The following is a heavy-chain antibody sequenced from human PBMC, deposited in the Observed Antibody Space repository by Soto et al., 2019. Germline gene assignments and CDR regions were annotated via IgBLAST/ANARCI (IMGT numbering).Heavy chain of an antibody. V-gene: IGHV1-46*02. CDR3: ARGGGSSPYYYNLDV. CDR1: GYTLNTYY. D-gene: IGHD2-15*01. Sequence: ASVKVSCKXSGYTLNTYYMHWVRQAPGQGPEWMGIINPRGGGTTYAQNFQDRVTMTSDTSSSTVYMELSSLRSEDTAVYYCARGGGSSPYYYNLDVWGQGTTVTVSS. J-gene: IGHJ6*02. CDR2: INPRGGGT.